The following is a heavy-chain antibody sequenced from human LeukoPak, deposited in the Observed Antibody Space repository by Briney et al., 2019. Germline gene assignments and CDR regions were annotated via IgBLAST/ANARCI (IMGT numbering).Heavy chain of an antibody. V-gene: IGHV1-24*01. Sequence: ASVKVSCTVSLYTLSALATPWAVQAPGKGLEWMGGFVGEHGKTIYAQKFQGRVTMTEDTSADTAYMELESLRSDDTALRYYGPDRSETTADDTRFDYWGQGSLVTVSS. CDR2: FVGEHGKT. D-gene: IGHD1/OR15-1a*01. CDR1: LYTLSALA. J-gene: IGHJ4*02. CDR3: GPDRSETTADDTRFDY.